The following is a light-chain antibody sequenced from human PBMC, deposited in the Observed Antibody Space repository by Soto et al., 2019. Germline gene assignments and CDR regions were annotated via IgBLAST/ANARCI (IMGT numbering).Light chain of an antibody. CDR1: SSNIGAGFD. V-gene: IGLV1-40*01. J-gene: IGLJ2*01. Sequence: QSVLTQPPSVSGAPGQRVTISCTGSSSNIGAGFDVHWYQQLPGTAPKLLIYGNSNRPSGVPDRFSGSKSGTSASLAITGLQAEDEADYYCQSYDRSLSTMVFGGGTKVTVL. CDR2: GNS. CDR3: QSYDRSLSTMV.